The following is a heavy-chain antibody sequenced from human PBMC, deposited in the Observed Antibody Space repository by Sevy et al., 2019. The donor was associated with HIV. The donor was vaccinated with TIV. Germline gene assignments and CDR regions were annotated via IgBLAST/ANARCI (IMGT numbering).Heavy chain of an antibody. D-gene: IGHD3-16*01. V-gene: IGHV3-30-3*01. Sequence: GGSLRLSCAASGFTFSSYAMHWVRQAPGKGLEWVAVISYDGSNKYYADSVKGRFTISRDNSKNTLYLQMNSLRADDSAVYYCARERGSMTTSDYWGQGTLVTVSS. J-gene: IGHJ4*02. CDR3: ARERGSMTTSDY. CDR1: GFTFSSYA. CDR2: ISYDGSNK.